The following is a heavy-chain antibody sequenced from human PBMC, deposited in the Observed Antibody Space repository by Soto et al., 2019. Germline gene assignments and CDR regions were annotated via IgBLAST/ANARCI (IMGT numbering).Heavy chain of an antibody. CDR1: GASIYNGGYF. CDR2: IHNSGSP. V-gene: IGHV4-30-4*01. CDR3: AASCVGCGGFNYYGMDV. D-gene: IGHD2-21*01. Sequence: PSETLSLTCSVSGASIYNGGYFWSWIRQSPGKGLERIGHIHNSGSPYNNPSLKSRVTISADTSMNQFSLKLTSVTAADTAVYYCAASCVGCGGFNYYGMDVWGQGTTVTVSS. J-gene: IGHJ6*02.